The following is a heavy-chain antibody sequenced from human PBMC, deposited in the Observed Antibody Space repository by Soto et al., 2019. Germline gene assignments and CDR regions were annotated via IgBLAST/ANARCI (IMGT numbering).Heavy chain of an antibody. CDR3: ARHRHYDFWRGYLCY. V-gene: IGHV3-7*01. D-gene: IGHD3-3*01. J-gene: IGHJ4*02. Sequence: EEQLVESGGGLVQPGGSLRLSCAASGFTFSSYWMSWVRQAPGKGLEWVANIKQDGSEKYYVDSVKGRFTISRDNAKNSLYLQMNSLRAEDTAVYYCARHRHYDFWRGYLCYWGQGTLVTVSS. CDR2: IKQDGSEK. CDR1: GFTFSSYW.